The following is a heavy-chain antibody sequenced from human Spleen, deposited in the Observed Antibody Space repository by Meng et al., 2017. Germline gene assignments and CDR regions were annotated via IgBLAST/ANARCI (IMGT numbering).Heavy chain of an antibody. Sequence: QWGAGWLKPSEALSLTCVVSGGSFSDYYWSWIRQPPGKGLEWIGEINHSGSTNYNPSLESRATISVDTSQNNLSLKLSSVTAADSAVYYCARGPTTMAHDFDYWGQGTLVTVSS. V-gene: IGHV4-34*01. D-gene: IGHD4-11*01. CDR3: ARGPTTMAHDFDY. J-gene: IGHJ4*02. CDR1: GGSFSDYY. CDR2: INHSGST.